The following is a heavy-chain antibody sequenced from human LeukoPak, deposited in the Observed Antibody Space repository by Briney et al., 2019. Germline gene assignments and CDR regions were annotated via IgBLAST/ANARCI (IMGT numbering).Heavy chain of an antibody. CDR2: LSYGGVNT. CDR3: ARASPRGWYHWNYYFDY. J-gene: IGHJ4*02. D-gene: IGHD1-7*01. Sequence: GGSLRLSCAVSGFTFSTHGIHWVRQAPGKGLEWVALLSYGGVNTHYAESVKGRFTISRDNSKNSLYLQMNSLGTEDTALYYCARASPRGWYHWNYYFDYWGQGSLVTVSS. V-gene: IGHV3-30*19. CDR1: GFTFSTHG.